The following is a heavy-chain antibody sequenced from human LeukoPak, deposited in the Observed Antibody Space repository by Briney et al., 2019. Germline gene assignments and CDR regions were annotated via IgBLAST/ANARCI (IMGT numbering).Heavy chain of an antibody. D-gene: IGHD2-15*01. J-gene: IGHJ6*03. CDR3: ARDLVGTNHYYYYMDV. V-gene: IGHV1-46*01. Sequence: ASVTVSCKASGYTFTSYYMHWVRQAPGQGLEWMGIINPSGGSTSYAQKFQGRVTMTRDTSTSTVYMELSSLRAEDTAVYYCARDLVGTNHYYYYMDVWGKGTTVTVSS. CDR1: GYTFTSYY. CDR2: INPSGGST.